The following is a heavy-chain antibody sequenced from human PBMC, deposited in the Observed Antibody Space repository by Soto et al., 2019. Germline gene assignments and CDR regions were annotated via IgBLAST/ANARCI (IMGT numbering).Heavy chain of an antibody. J-gene: IGHJ6*02. D-gene: IGHD1-20*01. V-gene: IGHV4-61*01. CDR1: GGSVSSGSYY. CDR3: ARITGTGYYYGMDV. CDR2: IYYSGST. Sequence: SETLSLTCTVPGGSVSSGSYYWSWIRQPPGKGLEWIGYIYYSGSTNYNPSLKSRVTISVDTPKNQFSLKLSSVTAADTAVYYCARITGTGYYYGMDVWGQGTTVTVSS.